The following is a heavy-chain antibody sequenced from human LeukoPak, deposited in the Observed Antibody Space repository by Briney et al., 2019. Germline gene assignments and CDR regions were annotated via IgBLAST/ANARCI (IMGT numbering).Heavy chain of an antibody. CDR3: ARRTGSTTYYFDY. CDR1: GFSFTSNAVG. CDR2: IFWNDVK. J-gene: IGHJ4*02. D-gene: IGHD3/OR15-3a*01. Sequence: SGPTLVKPTQTLTLTCTFSGFSFTSNAVGVGWIRQPPGEALEWLALIFWNDVKRYSPSLKSGLTVTKDTSKNQVVLTMTDMDPLDTATYFCARRTGSTTYYFDYWGQGTLVTVSS. V-gene: IGHV2-5*01.